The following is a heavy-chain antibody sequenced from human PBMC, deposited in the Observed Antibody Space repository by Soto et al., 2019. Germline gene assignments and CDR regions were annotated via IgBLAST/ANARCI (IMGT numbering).Heavy chain of an antibody. CDR2: INHSGST. Sequence: SETLSLTCAVYGGSFSGYYWSWIRQPPGKGLEWIGEINHSGSTNYNPSLKSRVTISVDTSKNQFSLKLSSVTAADTAVYYCARKGWGYSGYDSAYYYYMDVWGKGTTVTVSS. V-gene: IGHV4-34*01. CDR1: GGSFSGYY. J-gene: IGHJ6*03. D-gene: IGHD5-12*01. CDR3: ARKGWGYSGYDSAYYYYMDV.